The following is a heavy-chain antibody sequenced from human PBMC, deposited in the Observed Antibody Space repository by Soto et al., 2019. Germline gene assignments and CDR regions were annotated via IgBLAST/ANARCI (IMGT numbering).Heavy chain of an antibody. D-gene: IGHD6-13*01. V-gene: IGHV1-8*01. Sequence: ASVKVSCKASGYTFTSYDINWVRQATGQGLEWMGWMNPNNGNTGYAQKLQGRVTMTTDTSTSTAYMELRSLRSDDTAVYYCARFGQQLGWDVWGQGTTVTVSS. CDR3: ARFGQQLGWDV. CDR2: MNPNNGNT. J-gene: IGHJ6*02. CDR1: GYTFTSYD.